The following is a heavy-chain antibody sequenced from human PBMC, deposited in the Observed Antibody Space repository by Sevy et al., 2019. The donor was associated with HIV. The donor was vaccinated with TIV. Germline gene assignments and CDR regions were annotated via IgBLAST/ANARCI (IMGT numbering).Heavy chain of an antibody. CDR1: GGSISVYY. CDR2: VYHTGST. J-gene: IGHJ5*02. D-gene: IGHD2-2*02. V-gene: IGHV4-59*01. Sequence: SETLSLTCTVSGGSISVYYWSWIRQPPGKELEYIGYVYHTGSTNYNPSLKSRVTISVDTSKNQFSLKLSSVTAADTAVYYCARVVPAAIRIWFDPWGQGTLVTVSS. CDR3: ARVVPAAIRIWFDP.